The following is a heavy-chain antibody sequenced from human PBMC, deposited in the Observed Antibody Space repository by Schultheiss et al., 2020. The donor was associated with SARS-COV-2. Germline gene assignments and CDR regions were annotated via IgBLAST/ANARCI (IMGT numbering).Heavy chain of an antibody. CDR1: GGSISSYY. D-gene: IGHD2-2*01. V-gene: IGHV4-59*12. CDR2: IYHSGST. CDR3: ARDCSSTSCYRYYYYGMDV. J-gene: IGHJ6*02. Sequence: SETLSLTCTVSGGSISSYYWSWIRQPPGKGLEWIGEIYHSGSTNYNPSLKSRVTISVDTSKNQFSLKLSSVTAADTAVYYCARDCSSTSCYRYYYYGMDVWGQGTTVTVSS.